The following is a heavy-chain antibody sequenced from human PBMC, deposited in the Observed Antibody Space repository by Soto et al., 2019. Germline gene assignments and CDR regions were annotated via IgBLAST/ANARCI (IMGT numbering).Heavy chain of an antibody. CDR2: TWDDGSNK. Sequence: QVQLVESGGGVVQPGRSLRLSCAASGFTFISYGMHWVRQSPGKGLEWVAATWDDGSNKDYADSVKGRFTISRDNSKNTLYLEMNSLRAEDTAVYYCAREIRLWDSSSRVVDYWGQGTLVTVSS. J-gene: IGHJ4*02. CDR1: GFTFISYG. CDR3: AREIRLWDSSSRVVDY. V-gene: IGHV3-33*01. D-gene: IGHD6-13*01.